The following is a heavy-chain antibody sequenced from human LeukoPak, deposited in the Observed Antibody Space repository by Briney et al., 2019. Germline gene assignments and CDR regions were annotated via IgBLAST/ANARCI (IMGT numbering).Heavy chain of an antibody. CDR3: ARQTTQGFDH. J-gene: IGHJ4*02. CDR1: GYTFTTYW. CDR2: IDPSDSYT. D-gene: IGHD4-17*01. V-gene: IGHV5-10-1*01. Sequence: MRGESLKISCKASGYTFTTYWISWVRQMPGKGLEWMGRIDPSDSYTDYSPSFQGHVTVSAVKSISTAFLQWSSLKASDTAMYYCARQTTQGFDHWGQGTLVSVSS.